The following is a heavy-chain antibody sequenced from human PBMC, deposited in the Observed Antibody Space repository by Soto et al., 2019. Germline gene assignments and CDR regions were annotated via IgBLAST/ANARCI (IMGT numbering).Heavy chain of an antibody. CDR1: GGSFKSGSYS. Sequence: XETLSLTCTVSGGSFKSGSYSWSWIRQPPGKGLEWIGYVYHTGRTSYNPSLKSRVSISMDTSRNQFSLNLDSVTAADTAVYFCARDFAYFDYWGQGTLVTVSS. CDR3: ARDFAYFDY. CDR2: VYHTGRT. D-gene: IGHD3-3*01. V-gene: IGHV4-61*01. J-gene: IGHJ4*02.